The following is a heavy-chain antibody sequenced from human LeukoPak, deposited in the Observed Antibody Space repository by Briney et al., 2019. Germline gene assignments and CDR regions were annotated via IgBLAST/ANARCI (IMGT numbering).Heavy chain of an antibody. CDR1: GFTFSSYA. D-gene: IGHD1/OR15-1a*01. CDR3: AREGTGSYMDV. J-gene: IGHJ6*03. CDR2: IRTDGTIT. V-gene: IGHV3-74*01. Sequence: GGSLRLSCTASGFTFSSYAMSWVRQAPGKGLVWVSRIRTDGTITTYADSVKGRFSISRDNAKNTLYLQVNSLRVEDTAVYYCAREGTGSYMDVWGKGTTVTVSS.